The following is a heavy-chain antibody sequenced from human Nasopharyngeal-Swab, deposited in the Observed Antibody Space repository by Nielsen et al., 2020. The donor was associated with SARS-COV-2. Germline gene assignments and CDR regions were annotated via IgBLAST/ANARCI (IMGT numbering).Heavy chain of an antibody. CDR3: ARHAWVYSNYVGYYYYYMDV. CDR2: IYYSGRT. V-gene: IGHV4-31*03. Sequence: SETLSLTCTVSGGSISSGGYYWSWIRQHPGKGLEWIGYIYYSGRTYYNPSLKSRVTISVDTSKNQFSLKLSSVTAADTAVYYCARHAWVYSNYVGYYYYYMDVWGKGTTVTVSS. CDR1: GGSISSGGYY. J-gene: IGHJ6*03. D-gene: IGHD4-11*01.